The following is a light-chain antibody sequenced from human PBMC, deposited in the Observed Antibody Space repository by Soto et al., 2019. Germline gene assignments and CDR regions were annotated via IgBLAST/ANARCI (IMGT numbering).Light chain of an antibody. Sequence: DIVLTQSPATLSVSPGDTVTLSCRASESLFGFLAWYQQKPGQAPRLLTYAVSTRATGITARFSGGGSATDFTLTISSLPSEESAFYYCQSYNDWPFASGLGTSLEI. J-gene: IGKJ2*01. V-gene: IGKV3-15*01. CDR3: QSYNDWPFA. CDR2: AVS. CDR1: ESLFGF.